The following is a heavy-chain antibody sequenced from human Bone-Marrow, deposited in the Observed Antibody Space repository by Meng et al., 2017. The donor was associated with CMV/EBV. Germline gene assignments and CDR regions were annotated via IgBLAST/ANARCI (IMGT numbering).Heavy chain of an antibody. Sequence: SIGSGSDIAGGSHHPAGKRQGWGGRMDYSGSTNYNQNHKSRVTISMDTSTIHISLELSSVTAEDTAVYYCARDTGYCGGGRCHADYWGQGTLVTVSS. CDR2: MDYSGST. J-gene: IGHJ4*02. D-gene: IGHD2-15*01. CDR3: ARDTGYCGGGRCHADY. CDR1: SIGSGSDI. V-gene: IGHV4-39*07.